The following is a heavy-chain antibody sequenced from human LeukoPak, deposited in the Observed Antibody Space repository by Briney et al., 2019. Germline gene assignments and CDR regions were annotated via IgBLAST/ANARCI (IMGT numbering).Heavy chain of an antibody. CDR1: GYTFTGYY. V-gene: IGHV1-2*02. CDR2: INPNSGGT. CDR3: AREGRDCSSTSCYSWFDP. Sequence: ASVEVSCKASGYTFTGYYMHWVRQAPGQGLEWMGWINPNSGGTNYAQKFQGRVTMTRDTSISTAYMELSRLRSDDTAVYYCAREGRDCSSTSCYSWFDPWGQGTLVTVSS. J-gene: IGHJ5*02. D-gene: IGHD2-2*02.